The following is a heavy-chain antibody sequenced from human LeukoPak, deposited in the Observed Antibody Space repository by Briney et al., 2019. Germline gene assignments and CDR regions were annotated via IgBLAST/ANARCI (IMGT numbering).Heavy chain of an antibody. CDR1: GYTFTSYG. V-gene: IGHV1-18*04. Sequence: GASVKVSCKASGYTFTSYGISWVRQAPGQGLEWMGWISAYNGNTNYAQKLQGRVTMTTDTSTSTAYMELRSLRSDDTAAYYCARDQFIYCSSTSCYENWFDPWGQGTLVTVSS. CDR2: ISAYNGNT. D-gene: IGHD2-2*01. J-gene: IGHJ5*02. CDR3: ARDQFIYCSSTSCYENWFDP.